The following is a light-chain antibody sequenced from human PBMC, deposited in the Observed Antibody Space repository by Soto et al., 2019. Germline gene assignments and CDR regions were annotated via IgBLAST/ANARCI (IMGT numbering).Light chain of an antibody. CDR2: KAS. CDR3: QQYNSSPYT. V-gene: IGKV1-5*03. Sequence: DIQMTQSPSTLSASVGDRVTITCRASQSISSWLAWYQQKPGKAPKLLIYKASSLESGVPSRFSGSGSGTDFTLTISSLQPDDFVTYYCQQYNSSPYTFGQGTKLEIK. CDR1: QSISSW. J-gene: IGKJ2*01.